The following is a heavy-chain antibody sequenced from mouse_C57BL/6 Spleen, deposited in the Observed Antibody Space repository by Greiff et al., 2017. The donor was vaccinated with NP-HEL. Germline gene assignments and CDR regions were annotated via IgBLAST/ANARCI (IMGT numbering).Heavy chain of an antibody. CDR3: ARNGIYDGYYGDAMDY. Sequence: QVQLQQSGPGLVQPSQSLSITCTVSGLSLTSYGVHWVRQSPGKGLEWLGVIWSGGSTDYNAAFISRLSISKDNSKSQVFFKMNSLQADDTAIYYCARNGIYDGYYGDAMDYWGQGTSVTVSS. J-gene: IGHJ4*01. CDR2: IWSGGST. CDR1: GLSLTSYG. V-gene: IGHV2-2*01. D-gene: IGHD2-3*01.